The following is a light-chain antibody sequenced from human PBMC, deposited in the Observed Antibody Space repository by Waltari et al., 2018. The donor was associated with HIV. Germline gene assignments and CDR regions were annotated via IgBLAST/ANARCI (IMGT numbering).Light chain of an antibody. V-gene: IGLV3-1*01. CDR3: QAWDSHNVI. CDR2: EDV. J-gene: IGLJ2*01. Sequence: SYELIQPLSVSVSPGQSAIITCSGDNLGDKYASWYQQRPGQSPVLVIYEDVKRPSGIPERFSGSNSGNTATLTISGTQAMDESDYYCQAWDSHNVIFGGGTKLTVL. CDR1: NLGDKY.